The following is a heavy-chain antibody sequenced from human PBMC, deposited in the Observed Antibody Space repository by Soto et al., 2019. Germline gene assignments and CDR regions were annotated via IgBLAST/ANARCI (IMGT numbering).Heavy chain of an antibody. Sequence: QVQLVQSGAEVKKPGASVKVSCKASGYTFTSYGISWVRQAPGQGLEWMGWISAYNGNTNYAQKLQGRVTMTTDTAXRXXYMELRSLRSDDTAVYYCARDVGDYGSGSYTWFDPWGQGTLVTVSS. J-gene: IGHJ5*02. CDR2: ISAYNGNT. CDR1: GYTFTSYG. CDR3: ARDVGDYGSGSYTWFDP. D-gene: IGHD3-10*01. V-gene: IGHV1-18*01.